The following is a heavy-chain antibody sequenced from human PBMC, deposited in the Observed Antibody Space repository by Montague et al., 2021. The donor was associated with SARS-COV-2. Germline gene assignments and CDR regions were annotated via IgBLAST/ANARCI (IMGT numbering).Heavy chain of an antibody. V-gene: IGHV4-59*01. CDR1: GGSISSYY. Sequence: SETLSLTCTVSGGSISSYYWSWIRQPPGKGLEWIAYIHYSGRTNFNPSLRSRVTMSVDTSKSQFSLKLSSVTAADTAVYYCAGVVYGSSSGCYTPYYMDVRGKGTPVTGSS. CDR2: IHYSGRT. J-gene: IGHJ6*03. CDR3: AGVVYGSSSGCYTPYYMDV. D-gene: IGHD2-2*02.